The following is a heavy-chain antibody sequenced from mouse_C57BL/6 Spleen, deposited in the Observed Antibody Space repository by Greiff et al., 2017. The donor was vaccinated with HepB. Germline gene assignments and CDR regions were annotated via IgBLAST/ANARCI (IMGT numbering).Heavy chain of an antibody. J-gene: IGHJ3*01. D-gene: IGHD1-3*01. CDR1: GYTFTSYW. CDR3: AREVGSGPWFAY. Sequence: QVQLKQPGAELVKPGASVKLSCKASGYTFTSYWMHWVKQRPGRGLEWIGRIDPNSGGTKYNEKFKSKATMTVDKPSSTAYMQLSSLTSEDAAVYYCAREVGSGPWFAYWGQGTLGTVSA. CDR2: IDPNSGGT. V-gene: IGHV1-72*01.